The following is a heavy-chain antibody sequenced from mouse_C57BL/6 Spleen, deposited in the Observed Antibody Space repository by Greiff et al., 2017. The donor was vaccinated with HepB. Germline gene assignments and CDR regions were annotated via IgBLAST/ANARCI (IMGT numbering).Heavy chain of an antibody. CDR2: IDPSDSYT. V-gene: IGHV1-69*01. Sequence: QVQLQQPGAELVMPGASVKLSCKASGYTFTSYWMHWVKQRPGQGLEWIGEIDPSDSYTNYNQKFKGKSTLTVDKSSSTAYMQLSSLTSEDSAVYYCASYYDGDSFYAMDYWGQGTSVTVSS. D-gene: IGHD1-1*01. CDR3: ASYYDGDSFYAMDY. CDR1: GYTFTSYW. J-gene: IGHJ4*01.